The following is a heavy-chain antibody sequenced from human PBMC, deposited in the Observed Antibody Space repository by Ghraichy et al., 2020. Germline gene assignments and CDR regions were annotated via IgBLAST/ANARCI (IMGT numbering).Heavy chain of an antibody. Sequence: SETLSLTCAVSGGSISSNYWWGWVRQPPGKGLEWIGDIYHTGNTNYNPSLTSRVTMSLDKSQNSLSLKLSSVTAADTAVYYCARRVDYGDYEFDYWGQGTLITVSS. CDR3: ARRVDYGDYEFDY. D-gene: IGHD4-17*01. J-gene: IGHJ4*02. CDR2: IYHTGNT. CDR1: GGSISSNYW. V-gene: IGHV4-4*02.